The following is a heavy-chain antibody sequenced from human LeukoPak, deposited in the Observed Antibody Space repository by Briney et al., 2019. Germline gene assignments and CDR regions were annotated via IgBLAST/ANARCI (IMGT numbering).Heavy chain of an antibody. D-gene: IGHD3-22*01. Sequence: GASLRLSCAASGFTFSDYYMSWIRQAPGKGLEWVSFISSSGSTIYYSDSVKGRFTISRDNAKNSLYLQMNSLRAEDTAVYYCARDPNGSGYYRPYYFDYWGQGTLVTVSS. V-gene: IGHV3-11*01. CDR1: GFTFSDYY. CDR3: ARDPNGSGYYRPYYFDY. CDR2: ISSSGSTI. J-gene: IGHJ4*02.